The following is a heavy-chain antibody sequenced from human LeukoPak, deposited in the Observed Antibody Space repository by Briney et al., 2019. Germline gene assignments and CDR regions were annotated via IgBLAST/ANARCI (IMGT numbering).Heavy chain of an antibody. CDR2: ISSSGSTI. CDR1: GFTFSSYE. J-gene: IGHJ4*02. D-gene: IGHD3-10*01. Sequence: GGSLRLSCAASGFTFSSYEMNWVRQAPGKGLEWVSYISSSGSTIYYADSVKGRFTISRDNAKNSLYLQMNSLRAEDTAVYYCARRITMVRGVIGGPFDYWGQGTLVTVSS. CDR3: ARRITMVRGVIGGPFDY. V-gene: IGHV3-48*03.